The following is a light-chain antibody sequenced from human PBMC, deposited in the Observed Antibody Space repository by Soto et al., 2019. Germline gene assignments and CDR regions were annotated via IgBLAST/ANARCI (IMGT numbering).Light chain of an antibody. Sequence: QSVLTQPASVSGSPGQSVAISCTGTSSDVGAYNYISWYQQHPGKAPKLLLSEVSNRPSGVSDRFSGSKSGNTASLTISGLHAEDEADYYCSSLTTSFTYVFGTGTKVTVL. CDR2: EVS. J-gene: IGLJ1*01. CDR3: SSLTTSFTYV. CDR1: SSDVGAYNY. V-gene: IGLV2-14*01.